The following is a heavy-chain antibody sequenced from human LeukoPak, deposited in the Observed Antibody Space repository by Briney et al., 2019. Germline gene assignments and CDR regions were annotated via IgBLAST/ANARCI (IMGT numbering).Heavy chain of an antibody. Sequence: KPSETLSLTCTVSGGSISSSSYYWGWIRQPPGKGLEWIGSIYYSGSTYYDPSLKSRVTISVDTSKNQFSLKLSSVTAADTAVYYCARIWGSGATDAFDIWGQGTMVTVSS. CDR2: IYYSGST. D-gene: IGHD7-27*01. V-gene: IGHV4-39*07. J-gene: IGHJ3*02. CDR3: ARIWGSGATDAFDI. CDR1: GGSISSSSYY.